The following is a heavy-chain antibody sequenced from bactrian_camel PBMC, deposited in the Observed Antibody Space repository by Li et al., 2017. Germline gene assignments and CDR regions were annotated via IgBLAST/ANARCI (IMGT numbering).Heavy chain of an antibody. Sequence: HVQLVESGGGSVQAGGSLRLSCSASGYTYNTYCMGWFRQVQGKEREAVARTDDWGITTYADSVKGRFTIPKDNAKRSLYLQMNSLKPEDTATYYCAAGLYRGAYKYWGPGTQVTVS. CDR3: AAGLYRGAYKY. J-gene: IGHJ4*01. V-gene: IGHV3S26*01. CDR1: GYTYNTYC. D-gene: IGHD2*01. CDR2: TDDWGIT.